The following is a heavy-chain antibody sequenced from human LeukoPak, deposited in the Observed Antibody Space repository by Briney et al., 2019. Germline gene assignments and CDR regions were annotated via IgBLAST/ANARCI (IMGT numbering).Heavy chain of an antibody. D-gene: IGHD3-3*01. CDR3: AREDGDGYDFWSGYVLDY. J-gene: IGHJ4*02. Sequence: PSETLSLTCTVSGGSSSSYYWSWIRQPPGKGLEWIGRIYTSGSTNYNPSLKSRVTMSVDTSKNQFSLKLSSVTAADTAVYYCAREDGDGYDFWSGYVLDYWGQGTLVTVSS. V-gene: IGHV4-4*07. CDR1: GGSSSSYY. CDR2: IYTSGST.